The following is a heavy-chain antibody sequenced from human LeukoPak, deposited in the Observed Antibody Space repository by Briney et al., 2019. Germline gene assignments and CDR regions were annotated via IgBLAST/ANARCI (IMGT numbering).Heavy chain of an antibody. V-gene: IGHV1-2*02. J-gene: IGHJ4*02. CDR3: AREISSTVVTGYFDY. CDR2: INPNSGGT. D-gene: IGHD4-23*01. CDR1: GYTFTGYY. Sequence: GASVKVSCTASGYTFTGYYMHWVRQAPGQGLEWMGWINPNSGGTNYAQKFQGRVTMTRDTSISTAYMELSRLRSDDTAVYYCAREISSTVVTGYFDYWGQGTLVTVSS.